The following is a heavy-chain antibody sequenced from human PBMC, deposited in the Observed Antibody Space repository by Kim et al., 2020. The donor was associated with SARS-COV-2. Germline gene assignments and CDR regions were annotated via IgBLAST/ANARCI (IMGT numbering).Heavy chain of an antibody. V-gene: IGHV4-39*01. J-gene: IGHJ5*02. D-gene: IGHD3-3*01. CDR3: ARQYDFWAHEGWFDP. Sequence: PSLKSRGTISVDTSKNQFSLKLSSVTAADTAVYYCARQYDFWAHEGWFDPWGQGTLVTVSS.